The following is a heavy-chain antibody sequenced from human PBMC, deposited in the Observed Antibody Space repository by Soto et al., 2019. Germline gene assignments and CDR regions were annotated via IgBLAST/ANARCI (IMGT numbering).Heavy chain of an antibody. Sequence: PGGSLRLSCTASGFTFGDYAMSWFRQAPGKGLEWVGFIRSKAYGGTTEYAASVKGRFTISRDDSKSIAYLQMNSLKTEDTAVYYCARVVNRGSINCSSGMDFWGQGTMVTVSS. J-gene: IGHJ6*02. V-gene: IGHV3-49*03. CDR2: IRSKAYGGTT. D-gene: IGHD1-20*01. CDR1: GFTFGDYA. CDR3: ARVVNRGSINCSSGMDF.